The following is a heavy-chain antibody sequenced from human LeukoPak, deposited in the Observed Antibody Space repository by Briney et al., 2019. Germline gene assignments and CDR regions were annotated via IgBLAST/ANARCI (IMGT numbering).Heavy chain of an antibody. CDR2: ISSNGGST. D-gene: IGHD5-18*01. J-gene: IGHJ4*02. CDR1: GFTFSSYA. V-gene: IGHV3-64*01. CDR3: ARLGGYSYGYDY. Sequence: SGGSLRLSCAASGFTFSSYAMHWVRQAPGKGLEYVSAISSNGGSTYYANSVKGRFTISRDNSKNTLYLQMGSLRAEDMAVYYCARLGGYSYGYDYWGQGTLVTVSS.